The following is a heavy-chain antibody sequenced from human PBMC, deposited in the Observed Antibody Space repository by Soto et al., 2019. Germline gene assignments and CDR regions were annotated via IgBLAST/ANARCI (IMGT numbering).Heavy chain of an antibody. Sequence: SETLSLTCAVYGGSFSGYYWSLIRQPPGKGLEWIGEINHSGSTNYNPSLKSRVTISVDTSKNQFSLKLSSVTAADTAVYYCARGRRQAAAGMAYYYGMDVWGQGTTVTVSS. CDR3: ARGRRQAAAGMAYYYGMDV. V-gene: IGHV4-34*01. CDR2: INHSGST. J-gene: IGHJ6*02. D-gene: IGHD6-13*01. CDR1: GGSFSGYY.